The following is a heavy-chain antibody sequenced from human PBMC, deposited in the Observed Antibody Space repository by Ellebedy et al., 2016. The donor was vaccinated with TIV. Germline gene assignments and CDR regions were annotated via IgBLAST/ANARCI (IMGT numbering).Heavy chain of an antibody. CDR2: IYPYNSDT. CDR1: GYTFTAYH. Sequence: ASVKVSCKASGYTFTAYHIHWVRQAPGQGLEWMGWIYPYNSDTNYAQKFQGRVTMTRDTSISTAYMDLSRLRSDDTAVYYCARDPPRTGDSYFDLWGRGTLVTVSS. D-gene: IGHD1-1*01. J-gene: IGHJ2*01. V-gene: IGHV1-2*02. CDR3: ARDPPRTGDSYFDL.